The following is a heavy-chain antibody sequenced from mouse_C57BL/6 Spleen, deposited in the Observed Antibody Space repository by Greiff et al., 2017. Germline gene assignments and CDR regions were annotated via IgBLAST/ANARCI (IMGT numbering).Heavy chain of an antibody. CDR2: ISYSGST. CDR1: GYSITSGYD. J-gene: IGHJ3*01. D-gene: IGHD1-1*01. Sequence: EVQGVESGPGMVKPSQSLSLTCTVTGYSITSGYDWHWIRHFPGNKLEWMGYISYSGSTNYNPSLKSRISITHDTSKNHFFLKLNSVTTEDTATYYCATNYGSSYDPFAYWGQGTLVTVSA. CDR3: ATNYGSSYDPFAY. V-gene: IGHV3-1*01.